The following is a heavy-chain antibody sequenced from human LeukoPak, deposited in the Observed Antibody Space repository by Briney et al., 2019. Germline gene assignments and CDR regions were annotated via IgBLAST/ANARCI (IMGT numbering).Heavy chain of an antibody. D-gene: IGHD3-22*01. CDR2: IRYDGSNK. V-gene: IGHV3-30*02. Sequence: PGGSLRLSCAASGFTFSSYGMHWVRQAPGKGLEWVAFIRYDGSNKYYADSVKGRFTISRDNSKNTLYLQINSLRAEDTAVYYCAKDPSVYDSSGYPNWGQGTLVTVSS. J-gene: IGHJ4*02. CDR1: GFTFSSYG. CDR3: AKDPSVYDSSGYPN.